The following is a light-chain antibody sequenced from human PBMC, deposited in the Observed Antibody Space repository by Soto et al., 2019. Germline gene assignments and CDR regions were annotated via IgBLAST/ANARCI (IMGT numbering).Light chain of an antibody. Sequence: IVLTQSPGTLSLSPGERATLSCRASQSVSSSYLAWYQQKPGQAPRLLIYGASSRATGIPDRFSGSGSGTDFPLTISRLEAEDFGVYYCQQYGSSPPVTFGGGTKVEIK. CDR2: GAS. J-gene: IGKJ4*01. V-gene: IGKV3-20*01. CDR1: QSVSSSY. CDR3: QQYGSSPPVT.